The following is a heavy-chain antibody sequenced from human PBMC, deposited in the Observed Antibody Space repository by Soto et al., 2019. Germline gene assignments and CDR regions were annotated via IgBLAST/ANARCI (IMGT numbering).Heavy chain of an antibody. D-gene: IGHD1-26*01. CDR1: GFTFSSYE. CDR3: ARATTFPIHTYFDY. CDR2: ISSSGSTI. Sequence: PGGSLRLSCAASGFTFSSYEMNWVRQAPGKGLEWVSYISSSGSTIYYADSVKGRFTISRDNAKNSLYLQMNSLRAEDMAVYYCARATTFPIHTYFDYWGQGTLVTVSS. J-gene: IGHJ4*02. V-gene: IGHV3-48*03.